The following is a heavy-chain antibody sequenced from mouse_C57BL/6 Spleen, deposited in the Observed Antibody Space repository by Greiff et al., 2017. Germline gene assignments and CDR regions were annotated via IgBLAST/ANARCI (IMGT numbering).Heavy chain of an antibody. Sequence: QVQLKESGAELAKPGASVKLSCKASGYTFTSYWMHWVKQRPGQGLEWIGYINPSSGYTKYNQKFKDKAPLTADKSSSTAYMQLSSLTYEDSAVYYCARGYDGYYLFAYWGQGTLVTVYA. CDR2: INPSSGYT. CDR1: GYTFTSYW. CDR3: ARGYDGYYLFAY. D-gene: IGHD2-3*01. V-gene: IGHV1-7*01. J-gene: IGHJ3*01.